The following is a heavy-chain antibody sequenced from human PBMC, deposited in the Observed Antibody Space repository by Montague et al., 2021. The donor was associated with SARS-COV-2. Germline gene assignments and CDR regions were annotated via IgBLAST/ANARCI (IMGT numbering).Heavy chain of an antibody. V-gene: IGHV3-21*01. CDR2: ISSGSAYI. CDR3: SRDSGEQLVRD. Sequence: SLRLSCAASGFTFSTSSMNWVRQTPGKRPEWVSAISSGSAYIYYSDSVKGRFTISGDDAENSLYLQMTSLRVEDTAAYYCSRDSGEQLVRDWGQGTLVTVST. CDR1: GFTFSTSS. D-gene: IGHD6-6*01. J-gene: IGHJ4*02.